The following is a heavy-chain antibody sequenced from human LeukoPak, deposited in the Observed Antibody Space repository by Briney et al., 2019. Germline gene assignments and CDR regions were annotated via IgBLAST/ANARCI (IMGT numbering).Heavy chain of an antibody. D-gene: IGHD3-3*01. CDR1: GFTFSSYW. Sequence: GSLRLSCAASGFTFSSYWMHWVRQAPGKGLVWVSRINSDGSSTSYADSVKGRFTISRGNAKNTLYLQMNSLRAEDTAVYYCARVIKWPCRTVVEEYYDFWSGYYTAHYFDYWGQGTLVTVSS. CDR2: INSDGSST. CDR3: ARVIKWPCRTVVEEYYDFWSGYYTAHYFDY. V-gene: IGHV3-74*01. J-gene: IGHJ4*02.